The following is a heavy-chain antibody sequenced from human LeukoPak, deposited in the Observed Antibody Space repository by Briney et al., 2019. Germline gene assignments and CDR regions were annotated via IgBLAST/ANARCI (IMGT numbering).Heavy chain of an antibody. CDR3: AKGYCSSTSCYMYYFDY. J-gene: IGHJ4*02. CDR1: GFTFSSYA. CDR2: ISGSGGST. D-gene: IGHD2-2*01. V-gene: IGHV3-23*01. Sequence: HPGGSLRLSCAASGFTFSSYAMSWVRQAPGKGLEWVSAISGSGGSTYYADSVKGRFTISRDNSKNTLYLQMNSLRAEDTAVYYCAKGYCSSTSCYMYYFDYWGQGTLVTVSS.